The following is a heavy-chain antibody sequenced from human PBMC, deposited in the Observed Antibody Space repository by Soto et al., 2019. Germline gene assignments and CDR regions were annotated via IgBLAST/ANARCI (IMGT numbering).Heavy chain of an antibody. Sequence: PSETLSLTCTVSGGSVSSNYWTWIRQPAGKGLEWIGRMYISGTTDYNPSLKGRVTMSVDTSKNRFSLTLTSVTAADTAVYYCARERAAPSWIDPWGRGTLVTVSS. J-gene: IGHJ5*02. CDR3: ARERAAPSWIDP. D-gene: IGHD6-6*01. V-gene: IGHV4-4*07. CDR1: GGSVSSNY. CDR2: MYISGTT.